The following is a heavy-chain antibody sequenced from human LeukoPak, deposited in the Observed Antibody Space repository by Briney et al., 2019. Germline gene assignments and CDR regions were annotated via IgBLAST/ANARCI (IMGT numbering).Heavy chain of an antibody. CDR1: GFTFSGSA. D-gene: IGHD3-9*01. Sequence: GGSLRLSCAASGFTFSGSAMRWVRQASGKGLEGVGRIRSKANSYATAYAASVKGRFTISRDDSKNTAYLQMNSLKTEDTAVYYCKVYYDILTGYYRGDYWGQGTLVTVSS. CDR2: IRSKANSYAT. CDR3: KVYYDILTGYYRGDY. V-gene: IGHV3-73*01. J-gene: IGHJ4*02.